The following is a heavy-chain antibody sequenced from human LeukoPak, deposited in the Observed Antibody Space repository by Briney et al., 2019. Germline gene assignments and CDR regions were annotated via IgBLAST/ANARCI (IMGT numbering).Heavy chain of an antibody. V-gene: IGHV1-18*01. Sequence: ASVKVSCKASGYTITSYGISWVRQAPGQGLEWMAWINTYNGNTNYAQKLRGRVTMTTDTSTSTAYMELRSLRSDDTAVYYCARDPHEFSSGWSHFDYWGQGTLVTVSS. D-gene: IGHD6-19*01. J-gene: IGHJ4*02. CDR2: INTYNGNT. CDR1: GYTITSYG. CDR3: ARDPHEFSSGWSHFDY.